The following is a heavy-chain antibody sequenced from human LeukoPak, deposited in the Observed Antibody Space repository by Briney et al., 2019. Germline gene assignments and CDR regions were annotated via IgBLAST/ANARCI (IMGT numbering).Heavy chain of an antibody. D-gene: IGHD2-2*01. Sequence: PGRSLRLSCAASGFTFSSYAMHWVRQAPGKGLEWVAAISYDGSNKYYADSVKGRFTISRDNSKNTLYLQMNSLRAEDTAVYYCARAAGGYCSSTSCHSPLGYWGQGTLVTVSS. CDR2: ISYDGSNK. V-gene: IGHV3-30*01. CDR1: GFTFSSYA. CDR3: ARAAGGYCSSTSCHSPLGY. J-gene: IGHJ4*02.